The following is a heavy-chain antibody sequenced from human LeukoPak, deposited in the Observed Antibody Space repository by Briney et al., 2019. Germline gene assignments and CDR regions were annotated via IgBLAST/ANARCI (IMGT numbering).Heavy chain of an antibody. CDR1: RFTSSSYS. V-gene: IGHV3-48*01. Sequence: VGSLRLSRAASRFTSSSYSMNWVPQVPEKGLEWVSYISSSSNTIYYADSVKGRFTISRDNAKNSLYLQMNNLGAEDTAVYYCARGILYSYDYWGQGTLVTVSS. J-gene: IGHJ4*02. CDR2: ISSSSNTI. D-gene: IGHD2-15*01. CDR3: ARGILYSYDY.